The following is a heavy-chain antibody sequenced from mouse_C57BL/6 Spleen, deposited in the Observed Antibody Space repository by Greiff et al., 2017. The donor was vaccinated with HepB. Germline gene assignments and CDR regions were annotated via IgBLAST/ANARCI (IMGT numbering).Heavy chain of an antibody. Sequence: QVQLQQSGAELVKPGASVKMSCKASGYTFTSYWITWVKQRPGQGLEWIGDIYPGSGSTNYNEKFKSKATLTVDTSSSTAYMQLSSLTSEDSAVYYGARGGILDYELAYWGQGTLVTVSA. V-gene: IGHV1-55*01. CDR1: GYTFTSYW. D-gene: IGHD2-4*01. CDR3: ARGGILDYELAY. CDR2: IYPGSGST. J-gene: IGHJ3*01.